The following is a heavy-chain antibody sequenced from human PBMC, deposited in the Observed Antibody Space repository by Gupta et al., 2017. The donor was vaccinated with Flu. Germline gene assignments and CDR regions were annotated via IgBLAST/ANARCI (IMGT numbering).Heavy chain of an antibody. J-gene: IGHJ3*02. CDR2: IYPGDSDT. CDR3: ARQPLGYCSGGSCYSDAFDI. D-gene: IGHD2-15*01. V-gene: IGHV5-51*01. CDR1: GYSFTSYW. Sequence: EVQLVQSGAEVKKPGESLKISCKGSGYSFTSYWIGWFRQIPGNGLEWMGIIYPGDSDTRYSPSFQGQVTISADKSISTAYLQWSSLKASDTAMYYCARQPLGYCSGGSCYSDAFDIWGQGTMVTVSS.